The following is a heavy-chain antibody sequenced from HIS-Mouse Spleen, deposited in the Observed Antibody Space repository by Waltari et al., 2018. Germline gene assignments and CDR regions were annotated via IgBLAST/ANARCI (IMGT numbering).Heavy chain of an antibody. V-gene: IGHV4-39*07. CDR3: AREIPYSSSWYDWYFDL. J-gene: IGHJ2*01. Sequence: QLQLQESGPGLVKPSETLSLTCTVSGGSLSSSIYYLGWIRQPPGKGLEWIGSIYYSGSTYYNPSLKSRVTISVDTSKNQFSLKLSSVTAADTAVYYCAREIPYSSSWYDWYFDLWGRGTLVTVSS. CDR1: GGSLSSSIYY. D-gene: IGHD6-13*01. CDR2: IYYSGST.